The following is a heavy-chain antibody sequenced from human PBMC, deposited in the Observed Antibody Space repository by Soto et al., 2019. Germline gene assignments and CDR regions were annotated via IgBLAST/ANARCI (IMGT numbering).Heavy chain of an antibody. Sequence: EVQLVESGGGLVQPGGSLRLSCAAAGFTFSNHWMHWVRQAPGRGLVWVSRINSEGSSTFYADSVKGRFTISRDNAKNTVYLHMNSLRGDDTGVYYCARGIQWRYGMDVW. V-gene: IGHV3-74*01. CDR3: ARGIQWRYGMDV. J-gene: IGHJ6*01. CDR2: INSEGSST. D-gene: IGHD5-12*01. CDR1: GFTFSNHW.